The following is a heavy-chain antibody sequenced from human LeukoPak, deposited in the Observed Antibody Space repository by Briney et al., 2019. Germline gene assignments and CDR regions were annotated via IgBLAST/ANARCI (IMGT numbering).Heavy chain of an antibody. D-gene: IGHD3-10*01. V-gene: IGHV3-23*01. CDR1: GFTFSSYN. Sequence: GSLRLSCAASGFTFSSYNMNWVRQAPGKGLEWVSAISGSGGSTYYADSVKGRFTISRDNSKNTLYLQMNSLRAEDTAVYYCAKEVGVTMVRGVSDYWGQGTLVTVSS. J-gene: IGHJ4*02. CDR3: AKEVGVTMVRGVSDY. CDR2: ISGSGGST.